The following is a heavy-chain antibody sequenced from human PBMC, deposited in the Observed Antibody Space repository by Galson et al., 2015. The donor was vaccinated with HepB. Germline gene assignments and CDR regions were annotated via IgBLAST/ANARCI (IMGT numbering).Heavy chain of an antibody. CDR3: AHRLGAYFDY. CDR2: IYWDDDK. Sequence: PALVKPTQTVTLTCTFSGVSLSTSGVGVGWIRQPPGKALEWLALIYWDDDKRYSPSLKSRLTITKDTSKYQVVLTMTNMDPLDTATYYCAHRLGAYFDYWGQGTLVTVSS. D-gene: IGHD2-21*01. V-gene: IGHV2-5*02. CDR1: GVSLSTSGVG. J-gene: IGHJ4*02.